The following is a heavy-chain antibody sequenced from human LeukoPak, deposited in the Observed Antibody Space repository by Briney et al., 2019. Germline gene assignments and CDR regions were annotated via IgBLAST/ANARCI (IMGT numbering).Heavy chain of an antibody. D-gene: IGHD3-9*01. Sequence: GASVKVSCKTSGYTFTGYYIHWVRQAPGQGLEWMGWINPNTGDTNYPQNFQGRVTMTRVTSISTVYMELSSLRSDDTAVYYCERDIDWSPFFWGQGTLVTVSS. CDR2: INPNTGDT. J-gene: IGHJ4*02. V-gene: IGHV1-2*02. CDR3: ERDIDWSPFF. CDR1: GYTFTGYY.